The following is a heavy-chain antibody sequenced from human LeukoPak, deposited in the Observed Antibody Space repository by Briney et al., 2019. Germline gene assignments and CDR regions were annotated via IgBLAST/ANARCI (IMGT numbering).Heavy chain of an antibody. CDR2: INHSGST. CDR3: ARYGIRGRSIAARPPPFDY. J-gene: IGHJ4*02. V-gene: IGHV4-34*01. CDR1: GGSFSGYH. Sequence: SETLSLTCAVYGGSFSGYHWSWIRQPPGKGLEWIGEINHSGSTNYNPSLKSRVTISVDTSKNPFSLKLSSVTAADTAVYYCARYGIRGRSIAARPPPFDYWGQGTLVTVSS. D-gene: IGHD6-6*01.